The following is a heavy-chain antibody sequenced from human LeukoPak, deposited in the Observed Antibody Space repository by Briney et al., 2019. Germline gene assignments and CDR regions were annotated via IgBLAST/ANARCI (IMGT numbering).Heavy chain of an antibody. D-gene: IGHD2/OR15-2a*01. CDR2: INPNSGGT. CDR1: GYTFTGYY. V-gene: IGHV1-2*02. CDR3: ARSMLGWLNFDY. J-gene: IGHJ4*02. Sequence: GASVKVSCKASGYTFTGYYMHWVRQAPGQGLEWMGWINPNSGGTNYAQKFQGRVTMTRDTAISTAYMELSRLGSDDTAVYYCARSMLGWLNFDYWGQGTLVTVSS.